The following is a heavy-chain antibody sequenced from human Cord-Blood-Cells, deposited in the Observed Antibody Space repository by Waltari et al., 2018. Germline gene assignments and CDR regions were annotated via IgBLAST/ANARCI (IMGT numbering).Heavy chain of an antibody. V-gene: IGHV1-69*09. CDR3: ARDHYSNYYYYYYMDV. D-gene: IGHD4-4*01. J-gene: IGHJ6*03. CDR2: IIPILGIA. Sequence: QVQLVQSGAEVKKPGSSVKGSCKASGGTLSSYAISWARQAPGQGLEWMGRIIPILGIANHAQKFQGRVTITADKSTSTAYMELSSLRSEDTAVYYCARDHYSNYYYYYYMDVWGKGTTVTVSS. CDR1: GGTLSSYA.